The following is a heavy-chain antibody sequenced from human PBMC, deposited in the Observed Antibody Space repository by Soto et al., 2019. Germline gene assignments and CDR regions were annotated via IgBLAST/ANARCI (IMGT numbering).Heavy chain of an antibody. CDR1: GYSFTSYW. J-gene: IGHJ3*02. CDR3: ARCTRYCSGGSCYSEAFDI. D-gene: IGHD2-15*01. CDR2: IYPGDSDT. V-gene: IGHV5-51*01. Sequence: PGESLKISCKGSGYSFTSYWIGWVRQMPGKGLEWMGTIYPGDSDTRYSPSFQGQVTISADKSISTAYLQWSSLKASDTAMYYCARCTRYCSGGSCYSEAFDIWGQGTMVTVS.